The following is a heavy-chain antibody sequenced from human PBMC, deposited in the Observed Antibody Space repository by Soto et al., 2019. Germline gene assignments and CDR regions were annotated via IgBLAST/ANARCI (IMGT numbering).Heavy chain of an antibody. D-gene: IGHD4-17*01. V-gene: IGHV4-30-2*01. CDR1: GGSISSGCYS. CDR2: IYHSGST. J-gene: IGHJ4*02. CDR3: ARGGSYGDYVFDY. Sequence: SETLSLTCAVSGGSISSGCYSWSWIRQPPGKGLEWIGYIYHSGSTYYNPSLKSRVTISVDRSKNQFSLKLSSVTAADTAVYYCARGGSYGDYVFDYWGQGTLVTVSS.